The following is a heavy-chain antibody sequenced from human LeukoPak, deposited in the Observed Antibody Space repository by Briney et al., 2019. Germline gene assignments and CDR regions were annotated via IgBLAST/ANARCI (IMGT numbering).Heavy chain of an antibody. V-gene: IGHV3-30*02. D-gene: IGHD6-13*01. Sequence: GGSLRLSCAASGFSFSSHGMHWVRQAPGKGLEWVAFIRDDGSTKYYADSVKGRFPISRDNSKNTLYLQMNSLRADDTAVYYCAPGYSSSWTLDYWGQGTLVTVSS. J-gene: IGHJ4*02. CDR1: GFSFSSHG. CDR2: IRDDGSTK. CDR3: APGYSSSWTLDY.